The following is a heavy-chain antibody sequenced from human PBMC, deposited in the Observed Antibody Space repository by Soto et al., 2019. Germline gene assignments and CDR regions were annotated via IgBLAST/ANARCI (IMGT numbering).Heavy chain of an antibody. CDR1: GFSLSSYA. J-gene: IGHJ5*02. Sequence: GGTLRLSCVGSGFSLSSYAMSWARQAPGKGLQWVSTISGSGGGSYSQYSAYSVKGRFTVSRDKSKNTLYLQITSLRVEAPAVYHCAKTTGCHPLPWFDPWGEGTLVTVSS. CDR2: ISGSGGGSYSQ. CDR3: AKTTGCHPLPWFDP. V-gene: IGHV3-23*01. D-gene: IGHD3-9*01.